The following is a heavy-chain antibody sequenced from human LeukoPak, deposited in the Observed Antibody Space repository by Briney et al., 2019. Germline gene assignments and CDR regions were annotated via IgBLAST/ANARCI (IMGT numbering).Heavy chain of an antibody. D-gene: IGHD1-1*01. V-gene: IGHV4-39*02. CDR2: ICSGGNT. Sequence: SETLSLTCTVSGGSVSSSYYWGWIRQPPGKGLEWIGSICSGGNTCSNPSLASRITISVDSSRSRFFLQLTSATAADTAVYFCARDGPWKSDYWGQGTLVTVSS. J-gene: IGHJ4*02. CDR1: GGSVSSSYY. CDR3: ARDGPWKSDY.